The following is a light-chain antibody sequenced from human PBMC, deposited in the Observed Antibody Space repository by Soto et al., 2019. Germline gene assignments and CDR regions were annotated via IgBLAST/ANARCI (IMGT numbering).Light chain of an antibody. V-gene: IGKV3-15*01. CDR2: GAA. Sequence: EIVMTQSPAILSVSPGERATLSCRANQSISSNLAWYQQKPGQAPRLLIYGAATRATGIPARFSGSGSGTDFTLTINSLQSEDFAVYYCHQRSRWPRTFGQGTKLDMK. CDR3: HQRSRWPRT. CDR1: QSISSN. J-gene: IGKJ2*01.